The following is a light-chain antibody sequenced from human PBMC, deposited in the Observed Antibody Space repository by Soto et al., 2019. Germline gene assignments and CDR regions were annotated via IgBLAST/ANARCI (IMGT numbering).Light chain of an antibody. V-gene: IGKV1-12*01. Sequence: IQLTQSPSSLSASVGDRVTITCRASQDIAIYLAWYQQKPGKAPKLLIYAASSLQSGVPSRFSGSGSGTDFTLTISSLQPEDFATYYCQHADSFPLITFGQGTRLEIK. CDR2: AAS. J-gene: IGKJ5*01. CDR3: QHADSFPLIT. CDR1: QDIAIY.